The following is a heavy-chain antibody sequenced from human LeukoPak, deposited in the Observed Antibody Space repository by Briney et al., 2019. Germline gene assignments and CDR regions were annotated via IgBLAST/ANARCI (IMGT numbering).Heavy chain of an antibody. V-gene: IGHV3-53*01. Sequence: GGSLILSCAASGFTVRSNYMSWVRQAPGKGLEWVSLIYSGGSTYYADSVKGRFTISRDNSRNTLYLQMNSLRAEDTAVYYCARYCSSTSCDSPDAFDIWGQGTMVTVSS. CDR3: ARYCSSTSCDSPDAFDI. D-gene: IGHD2-2*02. CDR2: IYSGGST. J-gene: IGHJ3*02. CDR1: GFTVRSNY.